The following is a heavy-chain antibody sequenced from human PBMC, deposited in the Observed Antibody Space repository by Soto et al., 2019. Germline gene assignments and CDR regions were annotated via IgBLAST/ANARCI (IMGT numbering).Heavy chain of an antibody. CDR3: ARVVITMVRGVIFPFDYYGMDV. CDR2: ISAYNGNT. D-gene: IGHD3-10*01. Sequence: ASVKVSCKASGYTFTSYGISWVRQAPGQGLEWMGWISAYNGNTNYAQKLQGRVTMTTDTSTSTAYMELRSLRSDDTAVYYCARVVITMVRGVIFPFDYYGMDVWGQGTTVTVSS. J-gene: IGHJ6*02. CDR1: GYTFTSYG. V-gene: IGHV1-18*01.